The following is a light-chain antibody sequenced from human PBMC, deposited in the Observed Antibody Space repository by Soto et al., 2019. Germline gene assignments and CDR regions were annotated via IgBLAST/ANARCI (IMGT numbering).Light chain of an antibody. CDR1: QSISRN. Sequence: DIQLTQSPSSLSPSVGDRITLSCRASQSISRNLNWYQQMPGRAPSLLIYAARDLQSGVPGRFSGSGSGTEFNLTISSLQPEDLATYYCQQSHSTPYTFGQGTKLEI. J-gene: IGKJ2*01. CDR2: AAR. CDR3: QQSHSTPYT. V-gene: IGKV1-39*01.